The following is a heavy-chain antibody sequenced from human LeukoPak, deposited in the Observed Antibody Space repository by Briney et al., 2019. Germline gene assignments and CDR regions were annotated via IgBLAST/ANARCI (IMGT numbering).Heavy chain of an antibody. V-gene: IGHV4-34*01. Sequence: SSETLSLTCAVYGGSFSGYYWSWIRYPPGKGLEWIGEINHSGSTNYNPSLKSRVTISVDTSKNQFSLKLSSVTAADTAVYYCAREVSGSNDAFDIWGQGTMVTVSS. D-gene: IGHD1-26*01. CDR2: INHSGST. CDR1: GGSFSGYY. CDR3: AREVSGSNDAFDI. J-gene: IGHJ3*02.